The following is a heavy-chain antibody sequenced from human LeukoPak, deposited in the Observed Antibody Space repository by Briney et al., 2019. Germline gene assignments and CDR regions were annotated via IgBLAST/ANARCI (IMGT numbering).Heavy chain of an antibody. D-gene: IGHD3-22*01. CDR3: AKGAYYDSSGYRLFDY. CDR2: ISYDGSNN. CDR1: GFTFSTYG. Sequence: GGSLRLSCAASGFTFSTYGMHWVRQTPGKGLDWVALISYDGSNNYYADSVKGRFTISRDNSKNTLYLQMNSLRAEDTAVYYCAKGAYYDSSGYRLFDYWGQGTLVTVSS. V-gene: IGHV3-30*18. J-gene: IGHJ4*02.